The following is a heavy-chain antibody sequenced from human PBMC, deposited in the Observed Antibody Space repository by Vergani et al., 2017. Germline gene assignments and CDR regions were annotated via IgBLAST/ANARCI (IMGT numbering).Heavy chain of an antibody. CDR2: IYYSGST. CDR1: GGSISSSSYY. J-gene: IGHJ4*02. Sequence: QLQLQESGPGLVKPSETLSLTCTVSGGSISSSSYYWGWIRQPPGKGLEWIGYIYYSGSTNYNPSLKSRVTISVDTSKNQFSLKLSSVTAADTAVYYCGGSQYSSYSCDYWGQGTLVTVSA. CDR3: GGSQYSSYSCDY. D-gene: IGHD6-6*01. V-gene: IGHV4-61*05.